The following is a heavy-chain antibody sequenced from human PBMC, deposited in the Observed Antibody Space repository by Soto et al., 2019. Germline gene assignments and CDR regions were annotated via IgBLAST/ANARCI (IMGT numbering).Heavy chain of an antibody. J-gene: IGHJ5*02. CDR3: ARDQGIAARSWFDP. D-gene: IGHD6-6*01. Sequence: SETLSLTCTVSGGSISSGGYYWSWIRQHPGKGLEWIGYIYYSGSTYYNPSLKSRVTISVDTSKNQFSLKLSSVTAADTAVYYCARDQGIAARSWFDPWGQGTLVTVSS. CDR1: GGSISSGGYY. V-gene: IGHV4-31*03. CDR2: IYYSGST.